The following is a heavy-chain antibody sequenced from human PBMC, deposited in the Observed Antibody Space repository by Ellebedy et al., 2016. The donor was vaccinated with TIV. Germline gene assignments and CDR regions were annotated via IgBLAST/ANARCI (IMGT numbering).Heavy chain of an antibody. J-gene: IGHJ4*02. CDR3: ARTKAVAGTFCFDY. D-gene: IGHD6-13*01. V-gene: IGHV4-59*01. CDR2: IYYSGST. CDR1: GGSINNYY. Sequence: SETLSLTCTVSGGSINNYYWSWIRQPPGKGLEWIGYIYYSGSTHYNPSFKSRVTISVDTSKSQFSLKLSSVTAVDTAVYYCARTKAVAGTFCFDYWGQGTLVTVSS.